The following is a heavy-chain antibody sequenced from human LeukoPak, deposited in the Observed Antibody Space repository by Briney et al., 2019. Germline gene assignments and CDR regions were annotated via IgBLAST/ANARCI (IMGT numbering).Heavy chain of an antibody. Sequence: ASVKVSCKAPGYTFTSYGISWVRQAPGQGLEWMGWISAYNGNTNYAQKLQGRVTMTTDTSTSTAYMELRSLRSDDTAVYYCARDPNPTYYYDSSGYYFVYWGQGTLVTVSS. J-gene: IGHJ4*02. D-gene: IGHD3-22*01. CDR1: GYTFTSYG. CDR3: ARDPNPTYYYDSSGYYFVY. CDR2: ISAYNGNT. V-gene: IGHV1-18*01.